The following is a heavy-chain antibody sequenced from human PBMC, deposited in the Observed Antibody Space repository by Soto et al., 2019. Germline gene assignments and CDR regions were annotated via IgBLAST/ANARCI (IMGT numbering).Heavy chain of an antibody. V-gene: IGHV1-69*13. D-gene: IGHD1-26*01. CDR2: IIPIFGTA. CDR1: GGTFSSYA. J-gene: IGHJ6*02. Sequence: SVKVSCKASGGTFSSYAISWVRQAPGQGLEWMGGIIPIFGTANYAQKFQGRVTITADESTSTAYMELSSLRSEDTAVYYCARGYQRWERPPRWVYYHYYGMHVWGQATMVTVSS. CDR3: ARGYQRWERPPRWVYYHYYGMHV.